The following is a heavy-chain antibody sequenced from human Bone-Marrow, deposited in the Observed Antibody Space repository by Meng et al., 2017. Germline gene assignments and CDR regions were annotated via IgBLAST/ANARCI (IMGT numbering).Heavy chain of an antibody. CDR2: MNPNSGNT. D-gene: IGHD5-18*01. V-gene: IGHV1-8*03. CDR1: GYTFTSYD. Sequence: ASVKVSCKASGYTFTSYDINWVRQTTGQGLEWMGWMNPNSGNTGYAQKFQGRVTITTDESTSTAYMELSSLRSEDTAVYYCARSVDTAMATPQLGGMDVWGQGTTVTVSS. CDR3: ARSVDTAMATPQLGGMDV. J-gene: IGHJ6*02.